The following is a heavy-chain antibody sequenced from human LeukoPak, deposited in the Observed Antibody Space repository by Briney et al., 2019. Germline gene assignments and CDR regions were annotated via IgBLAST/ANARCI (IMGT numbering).Heavy chain of an antibody. CDR3: AKTGGTYYDFWSGDY. Sequence: GGSLRLSCAASGFTFSSYGMHWVRQAPGKGLEWVAFIRYDGSNKYYADSVKGRFTISRDNSKNTLYLQMNSLRAEDTAVYYCAKTGGTYYDFWSGDYWGQGTLVTVSS. J-gene: IGHJ4*02. CDR2: IRYDGSNK. V-gene: IGHV3-30*02. D-gene: IGHD3-3*01. CDR1: GFTFSSYG.